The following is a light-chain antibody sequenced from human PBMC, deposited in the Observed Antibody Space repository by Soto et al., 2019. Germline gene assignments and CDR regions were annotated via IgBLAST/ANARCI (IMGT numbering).Light chain of an antibody. CDR1: QSIXSER. Sequence: DIVVTQSPDTLSLSPGERATLSCRASQSIXSERRAWYQQKPGQAPRLVXVDASNRESGRPERFSGSGSGTEFTLTISSLQPDYFATYYCQQYNSYSGTFGQGTRLDIK. J-gene: IGKJ5*01. CDR3: QQYNSYSGT. V-gene: IGKV3-20*01. CDR2: DAS.